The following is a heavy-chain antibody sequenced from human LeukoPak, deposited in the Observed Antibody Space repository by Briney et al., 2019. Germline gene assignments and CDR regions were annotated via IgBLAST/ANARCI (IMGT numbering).Heavy chain of an antibody. D-gene: IGHD6-13*01. J-gene: IGHJ4*02. V-gene: IGHV4-34*01. CDR1: GGSFSGYY. CDR3: ARLPSGYTSSLGVFDY. Sequence: SETLSLTCAVYGGSFSGYYWGWIRQPPGKGLEWIGTIYYNGNTYYNPSLKSRVTISEDTSRNQFSLKLSSVTAADTAIYYCARLPSGYTSSLGVFDYWGQGTLVTASS. CDR2: IYYNGNT.